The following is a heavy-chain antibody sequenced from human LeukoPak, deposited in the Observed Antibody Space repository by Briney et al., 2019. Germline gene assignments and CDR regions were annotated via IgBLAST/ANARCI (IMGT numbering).Heavy chain of an antibody. CDR1: GFTFSSYA. J-gene: IGHJ4*02. CDR3: ARDFDYGSFDY. Sequence: GGSLRLSCAASGFTFSSYAMSWVRQAPGKGLEWVANIKQDGSEKYYVDSVKGRFTISRDNAKNSLYLQMNSLRAEDTAVYYCARDFDYGSFDYWGQGTLVTVSS. D-gene: IGHD4/OR15-4a*01. CDR2: IKQDGSEK. V-gene: IGHV3-7*03.